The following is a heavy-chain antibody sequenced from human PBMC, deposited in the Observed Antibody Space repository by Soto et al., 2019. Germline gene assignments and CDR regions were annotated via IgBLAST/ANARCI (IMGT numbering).Heavy chain of an antibody. CDR2: INPSGGST. V-gene: IGHV1-46*01. CDR1: GYTFTSYY. D-gene: IGHD5-18*01. J-gene: IGHJ6*02. Sequence: QVQLVQSGAEVKKPGASVKVSCKASGYTFTSYYMHWVRQAPGQGLEWMGIINPSGGSTSYAQKFQGRVTMTRDTSTSTVYMELSSLRSEDTAVYYCARGRPSAAMVNYYYGMDVWGLGTTVTVSS. CDR3: ARGRPSAAMVNYYYGMDV.